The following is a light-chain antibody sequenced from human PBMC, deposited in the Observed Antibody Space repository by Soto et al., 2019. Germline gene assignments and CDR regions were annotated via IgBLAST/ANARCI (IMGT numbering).Light chain of an antibody. CDR1: QGITDD. Sequence: AIQMTQSPSSLSASVGDRVTITCRASQGITDDLGWYQQKPGKAPKLLIYAASSLQSGVPSRFSGSGSGTLFTLTISSLQPEDFATYYCLQNFNFPWTFGPGTRVAIK. V-gene: IGKV1-6*01. CDR2: AAS. CDR3: LQNFNFPWT. J-gene: IGKJ1*01.